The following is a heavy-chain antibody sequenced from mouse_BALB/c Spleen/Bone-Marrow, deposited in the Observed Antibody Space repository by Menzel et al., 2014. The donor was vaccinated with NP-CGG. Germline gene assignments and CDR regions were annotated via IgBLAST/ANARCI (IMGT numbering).Heavy chain of an antibody. Sequence: VKLMESGAELMKPGASVKISCKATGYTFXSYWIEWVKQRPGHGLEWIGEILPGSDSTNYNENFKGKATFTADTSSNTAYMQLNSLTSEDSAVYFCARDSSDYLAWFAYWGQGTLVTVSA. CDR2: ILPGSDST. J-gene: IGHJ3*01. D-gene: IGHD3-2*01. V-gene: IGHV1-9*01. CDR3: ARDSSDYLAWFAY. CDR1: GYTFXSYW.